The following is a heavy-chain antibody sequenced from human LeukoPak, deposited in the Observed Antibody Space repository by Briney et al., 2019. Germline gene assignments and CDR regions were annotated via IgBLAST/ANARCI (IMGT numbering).Heavy chain of an antibody. CDR3: ARRSYDFYMDV. D-gene: IGHD3-3*01. CDR2: INPNSGGT. Sequence: ASVRVSCKASGYTFTGYYMHWVRQAPGQGLEWMGWINPNSGGTNYAQQFQGWVTMTRDTSISTAYMELSRLRSDDTAVYYCARRSYDFYMDVWGKGTTVTVSS. J-gene: IGHJ6*03. CDR1: GYTFTGYY. V-gene: IGHV1-2*04.